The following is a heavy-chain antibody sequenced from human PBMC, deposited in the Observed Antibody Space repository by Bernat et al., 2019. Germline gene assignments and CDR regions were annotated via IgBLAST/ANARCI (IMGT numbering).Heavy chain of an antibody. J-gene: IGHJ4*02. Sequence: QVTLRESGPALVKPTQTLTLTCTFSGFSLSTSGMCVSWIRQPPGKALEWLARIDWDDGKYYSTSLKTRLTISKDTSKNQVVLTMTNMDPVDTATYYCERIHRTVVDYWGQGTLVTVSS. CDR1: GFSLSTSGMC. V-gene: IGHV2-70*15. D-gene: IGHD4-17*01. CDR2: IDWDDGK. CDR3: ERIHRTVVDY.